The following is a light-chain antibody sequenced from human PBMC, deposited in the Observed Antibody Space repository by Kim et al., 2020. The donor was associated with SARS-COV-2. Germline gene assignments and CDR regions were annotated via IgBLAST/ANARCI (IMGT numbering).Light chain of an antibody. J-gene: IGKJ1*01. CDR1: QSVSSN. Sequence: GSPGERATLSCRASQSVSSNLAWYQQKPGQAPRLLIYGASTRATGIPARFSGSGSGTEFTLTISSLQSEDFVVYYCQQYNNWPQTFGPGTKVDIK. CDR3: QQYNNWPQT. V-gene: IGKV3-15*01. CDR2: GAS.